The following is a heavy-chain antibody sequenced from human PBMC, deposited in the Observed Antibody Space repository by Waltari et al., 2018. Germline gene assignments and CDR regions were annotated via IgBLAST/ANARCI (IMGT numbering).Heavy chain of an antibody. CDR3: ARHVYTTLDY. CDR2: IHTSGST. V-gene: IGHV4-61*02. CDR1: GGSISSGSYY. J-gene: IGHJ4*02. Sequence: QVQLQESGPGLVKPSQTLSLTCTVSGGSISSGSYYWSWIRQPAGKGLEWIGRIHTSGSTTYTPSLKSRVTISVDTSKNQFSLKLSSVTAADTAVYYCARHVYTTLDYWGQGTLVTVSS. D-gene: IGHD3-16*01.